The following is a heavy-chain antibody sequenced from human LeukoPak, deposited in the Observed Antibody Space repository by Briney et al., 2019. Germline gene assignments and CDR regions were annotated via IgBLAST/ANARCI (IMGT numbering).Heavy chain of an antibody. V-gene: IGHV3-11*01. CDR2: ISTIGSAI. Sequence: PGGSLRLSCAASGFTFSDYYMSWIRQAPGKGLEWVSYISTIGSAIYYAGSVKGRFTMSRDNAKNSLYLQMNSLRAEDTAVYYCARDRSYGDYAYYYYYGMDVWGQGTTVTVSS. J-gene: IGHJ6*01. CDR3: ARDRSYGDYAYYYYYGMDV. CDR1: GFTFSDYY. D-gene: IGHD4-17*01.